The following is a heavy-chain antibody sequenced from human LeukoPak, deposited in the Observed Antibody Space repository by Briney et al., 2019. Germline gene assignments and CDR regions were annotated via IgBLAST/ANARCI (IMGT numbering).Heavy chain of an antibody. D-gene: IGHD3-16*01. Sequence: SETLSLTCPVSGRSISSYYWSWIRQPPGKGLEWIGYIYYSGSTNYNPSLKSRVTISVDTSKNQFSLKLSSVTAADTAVYYCARVEFGYYYGMDVWGQGTTVTVSS. CDR3: ARVEFGYYYGMDV. J-gene: IGHJ6*02. CDR1: GRSISSYY. CDR2: IYYSGST. V-gene: IGHV4-59*01.